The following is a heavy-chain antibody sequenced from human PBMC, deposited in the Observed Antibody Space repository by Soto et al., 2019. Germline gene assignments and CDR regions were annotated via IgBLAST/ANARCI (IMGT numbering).Heavy chain of an antibody. V-gene: IGHV2-5*02. J-gene: IGHJ5*02. CDR3: AHRLCDYVLGRERANYVDP. Sequence: QITLKESGPTLVRPTQTLTLTCTFSGFSLSTTGVGVGWIRQPPGKALECLALIYWDDDKRYSPSLNSRLTITKDTSKNEVILTMTIMDPVDTAIYYCAHRLCDYVLGRERANYVDPWGQGTLVTVSS. CDR1: GFSLSTTGVG. D-gene: IGHD3-16*01. CDR2: IYWDDDK.